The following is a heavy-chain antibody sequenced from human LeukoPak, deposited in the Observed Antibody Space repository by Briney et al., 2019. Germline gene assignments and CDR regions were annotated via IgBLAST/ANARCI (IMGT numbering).Heavy chain of an antibody. CDR3: VKSSSYFDY. CDR2: ISGSGGST. J-gene: IGHJ4*02. Sequence: GGSLRLSCAAPGFTFSSYPISWFRQAPGKGLEWVSAISGSGGSTYYADSVKGRFTISRDNSKNTLYLQMNSLRAEDTAVYYCVKSSSYFDYWGQGTLVTVSS. V-gene: IGHV3-23*01. D-gene: IGHD6-6*01. CDR1: GFTFSSYP.